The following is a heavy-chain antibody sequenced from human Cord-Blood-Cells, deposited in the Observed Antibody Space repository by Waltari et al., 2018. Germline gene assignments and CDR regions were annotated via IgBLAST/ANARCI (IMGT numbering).Heavy chain of an antibody. V-gene: IGHV4-34*01. D-gene: IGHD6-19*01. CDR1: GGSFSGYY. Sequence: QVQLQQWGAGLLKPSETLSLTCAVYGGSFSGYYWSWIRQPPGKGLEWIGEINHSGSTNYNPSLKSRVTISVDTSKNQCSLKMSAVTAADTAVYYCARLAEYSSGWYKDYWGQGTLVTVSS. CDR2: INHSGST. J-gene: IGHJ4*02. CDR3: ARLAEYSSGWYKDY.